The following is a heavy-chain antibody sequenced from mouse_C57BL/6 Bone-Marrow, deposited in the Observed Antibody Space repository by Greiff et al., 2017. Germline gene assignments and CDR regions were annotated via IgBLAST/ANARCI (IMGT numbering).Heavy chain of an antibody. V-gene: IGHV1-55*01. J-gene: IGHJ4*01. D-gene: IGHD1-1*01. Sequence: VQLQQPGAELVKPGASVKMSCKASGYTFTSYWITWVKQRPGQGLEWIGDISPGSGSTNYNEKFKSKATLTVDTSSRTAYMQLSSLTSEDSAVYYGARNYGSSYYARDDWGQGTSVTVSS. CDR1: GYTFTSYW. CDR3: ARNYGSSYYARDD. CDR2: ISPGSGST.